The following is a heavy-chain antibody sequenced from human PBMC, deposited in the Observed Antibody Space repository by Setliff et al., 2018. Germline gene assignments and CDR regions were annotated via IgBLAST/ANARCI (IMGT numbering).Heavy chain of an antibody. CDR1: GGSVSSGSYY. CDR2: IYTRGSA. V-gene: IGHV4-61*09. CDR3: GRGRFYYDDNDFS. Sequence: SETLSLTCTVSGGSVSSGSYYWAWIRQPAGKGLEWIGHIYTRGSANYNLSLKSRVTISTDASKNQSSLTLTSVTAADTAMYYCGRGRFYYDDNDFSWGQGTLVTVSS. J-gene: IGHJ4*02. D-gene: IGHD3-22*01.